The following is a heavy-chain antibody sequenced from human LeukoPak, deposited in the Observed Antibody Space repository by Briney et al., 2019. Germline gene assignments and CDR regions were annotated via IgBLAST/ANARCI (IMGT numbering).Heavy chain of an antibody. CDR3: AREGLPAAIIFADY. J-gene: IGHJ4*02. D-gene: IGHD2-2*01. Sequence: GGSLRLSCAASGFTFSSYAMHWVRQAPGKGLEWVAVIWYDGSHKYYADSAKGRFTISRDNSKNTLYLQMNSLRAEDTAVYYCAREGLPAAIIFADYWGQGTLVTVSS. CDR2: IWYDGSHK. V-gene: IGHV3-33*01. CDR1: GFTFSSYA.